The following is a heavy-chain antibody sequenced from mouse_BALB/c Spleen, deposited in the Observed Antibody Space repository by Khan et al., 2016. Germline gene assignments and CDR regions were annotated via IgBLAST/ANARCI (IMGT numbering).Heavy chain of an antibody. Sequence: VQLKESGGGLVQPGGSMKLSCVASGFTFSNYWMNWVRQSPEKGLEWVAQIRLKSNNYATHYAESVKGRFTISRDDSKNGVYLQMNNLRAEDTGIYCCTRDGYFDYWGQGTTLTVSS. CDR3: TRDGYFDY. CDR1: GFTFSNYW. CDR2: IRLKSNNYAT. V-gene: IGHV6-6*02. D-gene: IGHD2-3*01. J-gene: IGHJ2*01.